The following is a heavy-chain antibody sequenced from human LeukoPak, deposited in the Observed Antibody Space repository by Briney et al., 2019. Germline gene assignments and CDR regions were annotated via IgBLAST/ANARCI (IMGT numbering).Heavy chain of an antibody. V-gene: IGHV4-39*01. CDR2: IYYSGST. Sequence: SETLSLTCTVSGGSISSRSYYWGWLRQPPGKGLEWIGSIYYSGSTYYNPSLKRRVTISVDTSKNQFSLKLSSVTAADTAVYYCARLRVSNPNWFDPWGQGTLVTVSS. CDR1: GGSISSRSYY. J-gene: IGHJ5*02. CDR3: ARLRVSNPNWFDP.